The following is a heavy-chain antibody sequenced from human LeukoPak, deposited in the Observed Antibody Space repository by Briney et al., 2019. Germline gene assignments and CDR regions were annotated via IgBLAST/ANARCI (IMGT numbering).Heavy chain of an antibody. CDR2: INPNSGGT. CDR3: ARFVWWLQGLEY. V-gene: IGHV1-2*02. J-gene: IGHJ4*02. CDR1: GYTFTGYY. Sequence: ASVKVPCKASGYTFTGYYMHWVRQAPGQGLEWMGWINPNSGGTNYAQKFQGRVTMTRDTSISTAYMELSRLRSDDTAVYYCARFVWWLQGLEYWGQGTLVTVSS. D-gene: IGHD5-12*01.